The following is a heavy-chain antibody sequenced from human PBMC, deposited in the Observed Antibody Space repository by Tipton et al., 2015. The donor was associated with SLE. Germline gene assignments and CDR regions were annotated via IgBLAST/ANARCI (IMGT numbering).Heavy chain of an antibody. D-gene: IGHD5-12*01. CDR1: GFTFNDYA. J-gene: IGHJ4*02. Sequence: SLRLSCVASGFTFNDYAMHWVRQAPGRGLEWVSGINWNSDNRGYADSVKGRFTISRDNAKNSLYPQINSLRPEDTASYYCAKDIGNSGYLFDYWGQGALVTVSS. CDR3: AKDIGNSGYLFDY. V-gene: IGHV3-9*01. CDR2: INWNSDNR.